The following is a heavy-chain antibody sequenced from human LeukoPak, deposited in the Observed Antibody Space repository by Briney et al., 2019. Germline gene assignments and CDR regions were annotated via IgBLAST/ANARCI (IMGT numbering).Heavy chain of an antibody. V-gene: IGHV3-30-3*01. J-gene: IGHJ4*02. CDR2: ISYDGSKK. CDR3: AFYYESSGYYPQSLDS. Sequence: GGSLRLSCAASGFTFTSYAMHWVRQAPGKGLEWVAVISYDGSKKYYADSVKGQFTISRDNSKSTLLLQMNSLRTEDTAVYYCAFYYESSGYYPQSLDSWGQGTLVTVSS. CDR1: GFTFTSYA. D-gene: IGHD3-22*01.